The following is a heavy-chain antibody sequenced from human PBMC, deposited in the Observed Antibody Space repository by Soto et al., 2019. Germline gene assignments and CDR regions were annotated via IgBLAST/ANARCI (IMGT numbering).Heavy chain of an antibody. CDR3: ASMSALGPFDY. J-gene: IGHJ4*02. CDR2: IIPILGIA. CDR1: GGTFSSYT. D-gene: IGHD3-16*01. Sequence: QVQLVQSGAEVKKPGSSVKVSCKASGGTFSSYTISWVRQAPGQGLEWMGRIIPILGIANYAQKFQGRVTITADKSTSTAYMELSSLRSEDTAVYYCASMSALGPFDYWGQGTLVTVSS. V-gene: IGHV1-69*02.